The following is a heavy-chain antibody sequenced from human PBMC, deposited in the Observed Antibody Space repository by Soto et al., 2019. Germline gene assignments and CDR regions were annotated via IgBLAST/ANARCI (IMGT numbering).Heavy chain of an antibody. CDR2: INPNSGDT. J-gene: IGHJ5*02. D-gene: IGHD3-22*01. Sequence: QVQLVQSGAEVKKPGASVKVSCKASGYTFTGYYMHWVRQAPGQGLEWMGWINPNSGDTNYAQRIQVSGKMTNDTAMSTAYMELSTQRSDDTAVYYCAMEDDYKESCGNQMNWFDPWGQGALVTVSS. CDR3: AMEDDYKESCGNQMNWFDP. CDR1: GYTFTGYY. V-gene: IGHV1-2*04.